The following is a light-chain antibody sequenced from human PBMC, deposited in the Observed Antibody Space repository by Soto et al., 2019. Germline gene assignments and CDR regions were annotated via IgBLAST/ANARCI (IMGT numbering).Light chain of an antibody. CDR2: GHS. V-gene: IGLV1-40*01. CDR1: SSNIGAGYD. Sequence: QAVATQPPSVSGAPGQRVTDSCTGSSSNIGAGYDVHWYQQLPGTAPKLLIYGHSNRPSGVPDRFSGSKSGTSASLAITGLQAEDEADYYCQSYDSSLSGYVVFGGETKLTVL. J-gene: IGLJ2*01. CDR3: QSYDSSLSGYVV.